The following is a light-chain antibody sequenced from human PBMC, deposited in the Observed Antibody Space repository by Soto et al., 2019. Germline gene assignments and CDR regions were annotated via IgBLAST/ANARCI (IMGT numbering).Light chain of an antibody. CDR3: ATWDDSLNGWV. Sequence: QSVLTQPPSTSGAPGQRVTISCSGSAASVERNTVNWYQQLPNKAPKLLIYNNNQRPSGVPDRLSGSKSATSASLVISGLQPEDEADYYCATWDDSLNGWVFGGGIKLTVL. CDR1: AASVERNT. J-gene: IGLJ3*02. CDR2: NNN. V-gene: IGLV1-44*01.